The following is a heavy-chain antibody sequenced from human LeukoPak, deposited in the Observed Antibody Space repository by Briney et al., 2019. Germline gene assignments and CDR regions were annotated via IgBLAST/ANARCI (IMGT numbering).Heavy chain of an antibody. Sequence: SQTLSLTCTVSGGSISSGSYYWSWIRQPAGKGLEWIGRIYTSGSTNYNPSLKSRVTISVDTSMNQFSLKLSSVTAADTAVYYCARAGSDWYFDLWGRGTLVTVSS. D-gene: IGHD3-10*01. CDR3: ARAGSDWYFDL. V-gene: IGHV4-61*02. J-gene: IGHJ2*01. CDR2: IYTSGST. CDR1: GGSISSGSYY.